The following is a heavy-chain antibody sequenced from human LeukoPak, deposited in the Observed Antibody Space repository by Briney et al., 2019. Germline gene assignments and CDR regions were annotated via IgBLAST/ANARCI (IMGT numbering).Heavy chain of an antibody. CDR2: IYYSGST. J-gene: IGHJ4*02. Sequence: SETLSLTCTVSGDSISSGSFYWSWIRQPPGKGLEWIGYIYYSGSTNYNPSLKSRVTISVDTSKNQFSLKLSSVTAADTAVYYCARHRLLYFDYWGQGTLVTVSS. D-gene: IGHD2-2*01. CDR1: GDSISSGSFY. CDR3: ARHRLLYFDY. V-gene: IGHV4-61*01.